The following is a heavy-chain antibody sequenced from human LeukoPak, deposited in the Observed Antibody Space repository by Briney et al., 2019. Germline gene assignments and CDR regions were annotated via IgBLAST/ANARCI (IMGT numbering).Heavy chain of an antibody. CDR2: IHYSGNT. V-gene: IGHV4-59*01. J-gene: IGHJ4*02. Sequence: SETLSLTRTVSGGSISSYYWGWNRQPPGKGLEWIGCIHYSGNTHYNPSLKSRVTISVDTSKNQFSLKLNSVTAADTAVYYCAGLSINWNALGYWGQGTLFTVSS. CDR3: AGLSINWNALGY. CDR1: GGSISSYY. D-gene: IGHD1-1*01.